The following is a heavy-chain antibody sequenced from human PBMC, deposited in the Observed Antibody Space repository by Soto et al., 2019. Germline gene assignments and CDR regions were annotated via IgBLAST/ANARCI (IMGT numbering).Heavy chain of an antibody. D-gene: IGHD5-12*01. Sequence: PGGSLRLSCAASGFTFNYAWMNWVRQAPGKGLEWVGRIKSKPSGGTADYAAPVKGRFTISRDDSKNTLYLEMNSLKPEDTAVYYCAAVSAGYGGNEQNRDDSWGQGTLVTVSS. CDR3: AAVSAGYGGNEQNRDDS. V-gene: IGHV3-15*07. CDR2: IKSKPSGGTA. J-gene: IGHJ4*02. CDR1: GFTFNYAW.